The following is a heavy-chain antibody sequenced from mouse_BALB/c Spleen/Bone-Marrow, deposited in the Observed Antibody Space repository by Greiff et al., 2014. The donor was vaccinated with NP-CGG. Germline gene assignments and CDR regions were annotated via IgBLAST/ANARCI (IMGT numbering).Heavy chain of an antibody. Sequence: VQLQQSGAELVKPGASGKSSCTASGFNIKDTYMHWVKRRPEQGLEWIGRIDPANGNTKYDPKFQGKATITADTSSNTAYLQLSSLTSEDTAVYYCATYYYGSSWGFAYWGQGTLVTVSA. J-gene: IGHJ3*01. CDR2: IDPANGNT. D-gene: IGHD1-1*01. V-gene: IGHV14-3*02. CDR3: ATYYYGSSWGFAY. CDR1: GFNIKDTY.